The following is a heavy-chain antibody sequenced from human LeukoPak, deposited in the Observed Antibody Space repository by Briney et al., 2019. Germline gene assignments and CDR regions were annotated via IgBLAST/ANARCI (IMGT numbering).Heavy chain of an antibody. V-gene: IGHV3-7*01. Sequence: PGGSLRLSCAASGFTFSSYWMSWVRQAPGKGLEWVANIKQDGSEKYYVDSVKGRFTISRDNAKNSLYLQMNSLRAEDTAVYYCARAPIYGARTYYFDYWGQGTPVTVAS. CDR3: ARAPIYGARTYYFDY. CDR1: GFTFSSYW. J-gene: IGHJ4*02. D-gene: IGHD4-17*01. CDR2: IKQDGSEK.